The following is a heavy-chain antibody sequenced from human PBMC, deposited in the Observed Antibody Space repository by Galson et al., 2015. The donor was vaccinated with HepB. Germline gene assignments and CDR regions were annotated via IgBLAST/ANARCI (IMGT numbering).Heavy chain of an antibody. CDR3: ARADYGDYLDY. V-gene: IGHV3-48*01. CDR1: GFTFSSYS. D-gene: IGHD4-17*01. Sequence: SLRLSCAASGFTFSSYSMNWVRQAPGKGLEWVSYISSSSSTIYYADSVKGRFTISRDNAKNSLYLQMNSLRAEDTAVYYCARADYGDYLDYWGQGTLVTVSS. J-gene: IGHJ4*02. CDR2: ISSSSSTI.